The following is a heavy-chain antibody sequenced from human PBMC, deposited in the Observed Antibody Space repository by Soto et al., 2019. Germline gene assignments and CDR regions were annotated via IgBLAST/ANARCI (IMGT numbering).Heavy chain of an antibody. V-gene: IGHV1-18*01. CDR2: ISAYNGNT. D-gene: IGHD6-19*01. CDR1: GYTFTSYG. CDR3: ARLGPVDGTDAFDI. Sequence: RASVKVSCKASGYTFTSYGISWVRQAPGQGLEWMGWISAYNGNTNYAQKLQGRVTMTTDTSTSTAYMELRSLRSDDTAVYYCARLGPVDGTDAFDIWGQGTMVTGSS. J-gene: IGHJ3*02.